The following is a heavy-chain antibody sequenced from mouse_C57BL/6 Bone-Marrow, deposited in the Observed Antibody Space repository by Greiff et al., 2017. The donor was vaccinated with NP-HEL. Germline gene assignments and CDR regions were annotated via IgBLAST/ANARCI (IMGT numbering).Heavy chain of an antibody. V-gene: IGHV5-6*01. Sequence: EVKLMESGGDLVKPGGSLKLSCAASGFTFSSYGMSWVRQTPDKRLEWVATISSGGSYTYYPDSVKGRFTFSRDTAKNTLYLRMSSLKSEDTAMYCCARQEYYGNFDYWGQGTTLTVSS. CDR2: ISSGGSYT. J-gene: IGHJ2*01. CDR3: ARQEYYGNFDY. D-gene: IGHD1-1*01. CDR1: GFTFSSYG.